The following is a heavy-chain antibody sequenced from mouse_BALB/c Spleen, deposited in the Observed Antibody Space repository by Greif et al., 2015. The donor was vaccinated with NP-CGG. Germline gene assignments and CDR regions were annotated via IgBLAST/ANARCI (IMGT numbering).Heavy chain of an antibody. D-gene: IGHD2-14*01. J-gene: IGHJ2*01. Sequence: EVKLVESGGGLVQPGGSRKLSCAASGFTFSSFGMHWVRQAPEKGLEWVAYISSGSSTIYYADTVKGRFTISRDNPKNTLCLQMTSLRSEDTAMYYCASNRYLDYWGQGTTLTVSS. CDR1: GFTFSSFG. CDR3: ASNRYLDY. V-gene: IGHV5-17*02. CDR2: ISSGSSTI.